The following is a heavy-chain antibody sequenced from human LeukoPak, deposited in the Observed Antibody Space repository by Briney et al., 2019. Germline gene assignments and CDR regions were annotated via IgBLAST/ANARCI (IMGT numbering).Heavy chain of an antibody. D-gene: IGHD6-19*01. J-gene: IGHJ1*01. V-gene: IGHV4-59*01. CDR3: ARVTGVAGTAEYFQH. CDR1: GGSFSGYY. Sequence: SETLSLTCAVYGGSFSGYYWSWIRQPPGKGLEWIGYIYYSGSTNYNPSLKSRVTISIDASKNQFSLKVNSVTAADTAVYYCARVTGVAGTAEYFQHWGQGTLVTVSS. CDR2: IYYSGST.